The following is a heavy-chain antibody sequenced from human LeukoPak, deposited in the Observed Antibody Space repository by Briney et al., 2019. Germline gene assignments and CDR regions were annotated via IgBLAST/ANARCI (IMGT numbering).Heavy chain of an antibody. Sequence: GGSLRLSCAVSGFTFSSYWMSWVRQAPGKGLEWVANIKQDGSEKYYVDSVKGRFTISRDNAKNSLYLQMNSLRAEDTAVYYCASYFTVTTSGDYYYGMDVWGQGTTVTVSS. CDR3: ASYFTVTTSGDYYYGMDV. J-gene: IGHJ6*02. D-gene: IGHD4-17*01. CDR1: GFTFSSYW. V-gene: IGHV3-7*01. CDR2: IKQDGSEK.